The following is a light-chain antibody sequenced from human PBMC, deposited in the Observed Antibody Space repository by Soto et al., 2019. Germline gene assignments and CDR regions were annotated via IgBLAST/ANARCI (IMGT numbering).Light chain of an antibody. CDR1: SSDVGDYNY. Sequence: QSALTQPASVSGSPGQSITISCTGTSSDVGDYNYVSWYQQHPGKAPKLMIYDVSNRPSGVSNRFSASKSGNTASLTISGLQAEDEADYYCTSYKSSSTYVFGTGTKVTVL. J-gene: IGLJ1*01. CDR3: TSYKSSSTYV. CDR2: DVS. V-gene: IGLV2-14*01.